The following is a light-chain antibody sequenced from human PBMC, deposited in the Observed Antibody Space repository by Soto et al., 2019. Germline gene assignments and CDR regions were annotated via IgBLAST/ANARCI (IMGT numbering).Light chain of an antibody. J-gene: IGKJ1*01. CDR3: QQRYSSTWT. V-gene: IGKV1-39*01. CDR1: QSIGTY. Sequence: IQRNQSPSSLSASVGDRVTISCRASQSIGTYLNWYQQKPGRAPKLQIYAASNLQSGVPSRFSGIGSGTDFTLTLRSLQTEDVATYVGQQRYSSTWTFGQGTKVDIK. CDR2: AAS.